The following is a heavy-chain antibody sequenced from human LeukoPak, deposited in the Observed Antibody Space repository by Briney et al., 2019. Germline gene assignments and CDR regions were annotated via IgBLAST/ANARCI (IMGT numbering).Heavy chain of an antibody. J-gene: IGHJ3*02. CDR3: ARARNWNYDGEGAFDI. CDR2: IIPIFGTA. V-gene: IGHV1-69*05. CDR1: GGTFSSYA. Sequence: ASVKVSCKASGGTFSSYAISWVRQAPGQGLVWMGGIIPIFGTANYAQKFQGRVTITTDESTSTAYMELSSLRSEDTAVYYCARARNWNYDGEGAFDIWGQGTMVTVSS. D-gene: IGHD1-7*01.